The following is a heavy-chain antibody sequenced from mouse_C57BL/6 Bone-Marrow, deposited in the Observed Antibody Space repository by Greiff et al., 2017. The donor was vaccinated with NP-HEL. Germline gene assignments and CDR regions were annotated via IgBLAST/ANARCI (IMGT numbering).Heavy chain of an antibody. V-gene: IGHV1-82*01. J-gene: IGHJ2*01. CDR3: AREGCGY. CDR1: GYAFSSSW. CDR2: IYPGDGDT. Sequence: QVQLQQSGPELVKPGASVKISCKASGYAFSSSWMNWVKQRPGKGLEWIGRIYPGDGDTNYNGKFKGKATLTADKSSSTAYMQISSLTSEDSAVYFCAREGCGYWGQGTTLTVSS.